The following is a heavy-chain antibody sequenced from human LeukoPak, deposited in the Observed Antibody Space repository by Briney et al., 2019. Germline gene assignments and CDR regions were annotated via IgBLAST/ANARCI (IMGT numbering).Heavy chain of an antibody. CDR2: INHSGST. D-gene: IGHD2-21*01. V-gene: IGHV4-34*01. CDR3: ARTRTRGLWSSEGRYFDY. J-gene: IGHJ4*02. CDR1: GGSFSGYY. Sequence: SETLSVICAVYGGSFSGYYWSWIRQPPGKGLEWIGEINHSGSTNYNPSLKSRVTISVDTSKNQFSLKLSSVTAADTAVYYCARTRTRGLWSSEGRYFDYWGQGTLVTVSS.